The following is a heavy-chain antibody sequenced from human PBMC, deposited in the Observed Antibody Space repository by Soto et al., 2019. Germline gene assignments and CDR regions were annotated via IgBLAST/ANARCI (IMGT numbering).Heavy chain of an antibody. CDR2: ISTHNGDT. D-gene: IGHD2-2*01. Sequence: QVQLVQSGADVKNPGASVKVSCKASGYTFTDYGISWVRQAPGQGLEWMGWISTHNGDTKFAKNLQGRLIMTTDTSTSTAYMELTSLRSDDTALYYCAREYCTSTSCYGSDFWGQGTLVTVSS. CDR1: GYTFTDYG. V-gene: IGHV1-18*04. J-gene: IGHJ4*02. CDR3: AREYCTSTSCYGSDF.